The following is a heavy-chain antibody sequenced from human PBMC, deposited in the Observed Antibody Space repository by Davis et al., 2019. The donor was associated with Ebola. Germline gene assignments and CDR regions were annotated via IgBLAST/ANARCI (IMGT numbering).Heavy chain of an antibody. CDR3: ARKPGGVVITTTPAFDY. CDR2: INPNSGGT. J-gene: IGHJ4*02. D-gene: IGHD2-15*01. Sequence: AASVKVSCKASGYTFTGYYMHWVRQAPGQGLEWMGWINPNSGGTNYAQKFQGRVTMTRDTSISTAYMELGRLRSDDTAVYYCARKPGGVVITTTPAFDYWGQGTLVTVSS. V-gene: IGHV1-2*02. CDR1: GYTFTGYY.